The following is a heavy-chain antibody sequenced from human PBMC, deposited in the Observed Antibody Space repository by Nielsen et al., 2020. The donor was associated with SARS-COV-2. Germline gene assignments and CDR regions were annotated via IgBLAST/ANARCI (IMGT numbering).Heavy chain of an antibody. V-gene: IGHV3-30*01. J-gene: IGHJ6*02. CDR1: GFTFSTYA. CDR2: ISNDGNKK. CDR3: ARGMGSGSYQAYGLDV. D-gene: IGHD3-10*01. Sequence: GGSLRLSCAASGFTFSTYAFHWVRQAPGKGLEWVAVISNDGNKKYYADSVKGRFTIARDNSKNTLYLQMNSLKTDDSAKYYCARGMGSGSYQAYGLDVWGLGTTVTVSS.